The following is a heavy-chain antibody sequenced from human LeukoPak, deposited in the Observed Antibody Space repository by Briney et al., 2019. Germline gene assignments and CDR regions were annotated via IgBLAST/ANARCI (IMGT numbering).Heavy chain of an antibody. CDR2: MYTSGTT. Sequence: PGGSLRLSCAASGFSVSGTHMSWVRQAPGKGLEWVSAMYTSGTTYYADSVQGRFTIYRDNSKNTLYLQMNSLRAEDTAVYYCAKDEATSGGGLASWGQGTLVSASS. D-gene: IGHD3-16*01. CDR1: GFSVSGTH. V-gene: IGHV3-53*01. J-gene: IGHJ4*02. CDR3: AKDEATSGGGLAS.